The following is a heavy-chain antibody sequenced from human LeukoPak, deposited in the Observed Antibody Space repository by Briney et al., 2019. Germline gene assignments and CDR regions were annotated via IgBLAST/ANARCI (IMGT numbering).Heavy chain of an antibody. CDR3: ARDEAQGYNWNHNAPFDY. D-gene: IGHD1-20*01. V-gene: IGHV3-30*04. CDR1: GFTFSSYA. CDR2: ISYDGSNK. J-gene: IGHJ4*02. Sequence: PGGSLRLSCAASGFTFSSYAMHWVRQAPGKGLEWVAVISYDGSNKYYADSVKGRFTISRDNSKNTLYLQMNSLRAEDTAVYYCARDEAQGYNWNHNAPFDYWAREPWSPSPQ.